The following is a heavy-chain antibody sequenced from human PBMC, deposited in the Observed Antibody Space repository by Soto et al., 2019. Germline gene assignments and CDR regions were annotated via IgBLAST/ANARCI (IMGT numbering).Heavy chain of an antibody. CDR1: GFTFSAYW. D-gene: IGHD6-13*01. CDR2: IKQDGNEI. Sequence: AGGSLRLSCAASGFTFSAYWMTWVRQAPGKGLEWVATIKQDGNEIYYVDSVKGRFTLSRDNAKSSLFLQMNTLRAEDTAVYYCARAKRPVYFGSWYFDYWGQGTLVTVSS. V-gene: IGHV3-7*03. CDR3: ARAKRPVYFGSWYFDY. J-gene: IGHJ4*02.